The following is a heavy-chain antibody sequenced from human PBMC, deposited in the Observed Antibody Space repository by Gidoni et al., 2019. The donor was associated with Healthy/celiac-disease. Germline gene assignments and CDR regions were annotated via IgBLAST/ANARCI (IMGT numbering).Heavy chain of an antibody. CDR1: GFTFSSYS. Sequence: EVQLVGSGGGLVKPGGSLRLSCAASGFTFSSYSMNWVRQAPGKGLEWVSSISSSSSYIYYADSVKGRFTISRDNAKNSLYLQMNSLRAEDTAVYYCARDPGSSSSRVHKNWYFDLWGRGTLVTVSS. D-gene: IGHD6-6*01. CDR3: ARDPGSSSSRVHKNWYFDL. V-gene: IGHV3-21*01. J-gene: IGHJ2*01. CDR2: ISSSSSYI.